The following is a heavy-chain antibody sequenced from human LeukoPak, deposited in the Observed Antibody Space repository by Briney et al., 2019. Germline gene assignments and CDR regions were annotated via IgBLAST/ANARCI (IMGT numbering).Heavy chain of an antibody. CDR1: GFIFSNYW. CDR2: ISPDGAAR. D-gene: IGHD2-21*01. Sequence: PGGSLRLSCATSGFIFSNYWMTWVRQIPGKGLEWVASISPDGAARTYLDSVKGRFTISRDNVKGSLYLQMNSLRAEDTAVYYCARDLYSQYWGQGTLVTVSS. J-gene: IGHJ4*02. V-gene: IGHV3-7*01. CDR3: ARDLYSQY.